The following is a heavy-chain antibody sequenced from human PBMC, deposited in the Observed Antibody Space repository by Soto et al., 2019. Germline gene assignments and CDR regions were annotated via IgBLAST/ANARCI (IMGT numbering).Heavy chain of an antibody. J-gene: IGHJ6*04. Sequence: QVQLGQSGAEVKKPGASVKVSCKASGYTFTGYYMHWVRQAPGQGLEWMGWINPNSGGTNYAQKFQGWVTMTRDTHIITTYIELRWPGVNETAGYYYARPAVGKYYSHCMHVSRNGKTVTVS. D-gene: IGHD1-26*01. CDR1: GYTFTGYY. CDR2: INPNSGGT. V-gene: IGHV1-2*04. CDR3: ARPAVGKYYSHCMHV.